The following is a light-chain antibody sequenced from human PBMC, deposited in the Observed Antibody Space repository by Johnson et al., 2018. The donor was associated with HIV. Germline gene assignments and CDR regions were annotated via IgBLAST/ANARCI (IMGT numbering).Light chain of an antibody. CDR2: DNN. CDR1: SSNIGNNY. J-gene: IGLJ1*01. CDR3: GTWDSSLSAGKV. V-gene: IGLV1-51*01. Sequence: LTQPPSVSAAPGQKVTISCSGSSSNIGNNYVSWYQQLPGTAPKLLIYDNNKRPSGTPDRFSRSKSGTAATLGITGLQTGDAADYYCGTWDSSLSAGKVFGTGTKVTVL.